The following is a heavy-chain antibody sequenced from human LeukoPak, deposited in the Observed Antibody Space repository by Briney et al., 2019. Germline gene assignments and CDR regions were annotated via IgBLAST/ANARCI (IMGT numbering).Heavy chain of an antibody. CDR1: GFTFSSYG. J-gene: IGHJ6*03. CDR2: ISYDGSNK. CDR3: AKVAAAGHSRYYYYYMDV. D-gene: IGHD6-13*01. Sequence: GRSLRLSCAASGFTFSSYGMHWVRQAPGKGLEWVAVISYDGSNKYYADSVKGRFTISRDNSKNTLYLQMNSLRAEDTAVYYCAKVAAAGHSRYYYYYMDVWGKGTTVTVSS. V-gene: IGHV3-30*18.